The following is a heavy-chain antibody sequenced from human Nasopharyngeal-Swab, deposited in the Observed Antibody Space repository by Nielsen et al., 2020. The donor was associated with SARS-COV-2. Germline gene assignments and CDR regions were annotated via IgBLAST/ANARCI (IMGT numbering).Heavy chain of an antibody. CDR1: EFTMSRNR. D-gene: IGHD1-26*01. Sequence: GESLKISCAASEFTMSRNRMHLVRQAPGKGLELVSYISSSSNTSYYADSVKCRFTISRDNPKNSLYPQMNSLRDEDTALYYCARDVAIVGATLENWGQGTLVTVSS. V-gene: IGHV3-48*02. J-gene: IGHJ4*02. CDR3: ARDVAIVGATLEN. CDR2: ISSSSNTS.